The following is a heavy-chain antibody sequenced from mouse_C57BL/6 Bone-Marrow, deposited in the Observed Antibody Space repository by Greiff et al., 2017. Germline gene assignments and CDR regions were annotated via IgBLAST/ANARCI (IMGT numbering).Heavy chain of an antibody. V-gene: IGHV1-20*01. CDR1: GYSFTGYF. J-gene: IGHJ1*03. Sequence: EVQLQQSGPELVKPGDSVKISCKASGYSFTGYFLQWVMQSHGKSLEWIGRINPYDGDTFYNQKFKGKATLTVDQSSSTAHMELRSRASADSAVFYCAMRYFDVWGTGTTVTVSS. CDR2: INPYDGDT. CDR3: AMRYFDV.